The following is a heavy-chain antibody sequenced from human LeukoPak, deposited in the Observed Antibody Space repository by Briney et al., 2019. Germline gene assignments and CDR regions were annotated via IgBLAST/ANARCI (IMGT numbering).Heavy chain of an antibody. D-gene: IGHD6-19*01. CDR2: ISQSGNTI. CDR3: AKDLSSGWYWYFDL. Sequence: GGSLRLSCAASGFTFSNYAMSWVRQAPGKGLEWISAISQSGNTIYYADSVKGRFIISRDNSKNTLYLQLNSLRAEDTAVYYCAKDLSSGWYWYFDLWGRGTLVTVSS. J-gene: IGHJ2*01. V-gene: IGHV3-23*01. CDR1: GFTFSNYA.